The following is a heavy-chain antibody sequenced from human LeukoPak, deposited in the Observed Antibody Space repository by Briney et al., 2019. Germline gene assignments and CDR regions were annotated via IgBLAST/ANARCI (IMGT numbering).Heavy chain of an antibody. CDR1: GGSISSYY. Sequence: SETLSLTCTVSGGSISSYYWSWIRQPPGKGLEWIGYIYYSGSTNYNPSLKSRVTISVDTSKNQFSLKLSSVTAADTAVYYCARQHKSYYMDVWGKGTTVTVSS. CDR3: ARQHKSYYMDV. V-gene: IGHV4-59*08. CDR2: IYYSGST. J-gene: IGHJ6*03.